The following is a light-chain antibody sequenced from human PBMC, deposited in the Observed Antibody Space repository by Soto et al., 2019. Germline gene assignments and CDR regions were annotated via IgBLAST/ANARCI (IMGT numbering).Light chain of an antibody. Sequence: VMTQSPVTLSVSPGERATLSCRASQNVNSNLAWYRQKPGQAPRLLIYGASTRATGIPARFSGSGSGTEFTLTISSLQSEDFAVYYCQQYNSWPPITFGGGTKVEI. J-gene: IGKJ4*01. CDR3: QQYNSWPPIT. CDR1: QNVNSN. CDR2: GAS. V-gene: IGKV3-15*01.